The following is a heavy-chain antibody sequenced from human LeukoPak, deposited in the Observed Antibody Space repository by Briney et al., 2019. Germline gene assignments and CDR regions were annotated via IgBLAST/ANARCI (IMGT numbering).Heavy chain of an antibody. D-gene: IGHD3-22*01. CDR3: ARVQFGGDYYDSSGYYYAAFDI. V-gene: IGHV3-20*04. Sequence: GGSLRLSCAASGFTFDDYGMSWVRQAPGKGLEWVSGINWNGGSTGYADSVRGRFTISRDNAKNSLYLQMNSLRAEDTALYYCARVQFGGDYYDSSGYYYAAFDIWGQGTMVTVSS. CDR2: INWNGGST. J-gene: IGHJ3*02. CDR1: GFTFDDYG.